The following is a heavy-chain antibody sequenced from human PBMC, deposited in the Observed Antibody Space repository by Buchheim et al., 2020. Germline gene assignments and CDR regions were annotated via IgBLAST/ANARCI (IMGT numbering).Heavy chain of an antibody. D-gene: IGHD3-3*01. J-gene: IGHJ6*02. V-gene: IGHV1-46*03. Sequence: QVQLVQSGAEVKKPGSSVRLSCKASGYPFTNEFIHWVRQAPGQGLEWMGRINPSGGDTRYATTFQGRVTMTRDTSTSTAFLELDSLTSEDTAVYYCAKERGDFWSGYSYFYGMDVWGQGTT. CDR2: INPSGGDT. CDR1: GYPFTNEF. CDR3: AKERGDFWSGYSYFYGMDV.